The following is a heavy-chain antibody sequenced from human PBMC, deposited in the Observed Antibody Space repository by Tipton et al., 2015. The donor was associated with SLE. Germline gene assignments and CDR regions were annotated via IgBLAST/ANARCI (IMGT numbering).Heavy chain of an antibody. CDR1: GGSFSGYY. J-gene: IGHJ4*02. CDR2: INHSGST. D-gene: IGHD3-10*01. CDR3: ARGGYYYGSGSYYYFDY. V-gene: IGHV4-34*01. Sequence: LRLSCAVYGGSFSGYYWSWIRQPPGKGLEWIGEINHSGSTNYNPSLKSRVTISVDRSKNQFSLKLSSVTAADTAVYYCARGGYYYGSGSYYYFDYWGQGTLVTVSS.